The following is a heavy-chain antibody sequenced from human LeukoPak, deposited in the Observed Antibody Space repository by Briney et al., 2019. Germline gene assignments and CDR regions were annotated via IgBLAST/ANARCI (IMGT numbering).Heavy chain of an antibody. CDR3: AKDLNYYDSSGYSYYFDY. Sequence: SGGSLRLSCVASGFTFSSYGMHWVRQVPGKGLEWVAVISYDGSNKYDADSVKGRFTISRDNSKNTLYLQMNSLRAEDTAVYYCAKDLNYYDSSGYSYYFDYWGQGTLVTVSS. CDR1: GFTFSSYG. V-gene: IGHV3-30*18. J-gene: IGHJ4*02. CDR2: ISYDGSNK. D-gene: IGHD3-22*01.